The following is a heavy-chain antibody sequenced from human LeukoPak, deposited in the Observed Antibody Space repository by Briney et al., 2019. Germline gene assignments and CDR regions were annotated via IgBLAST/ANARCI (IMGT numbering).Heavy chain of an antibody. CDR2: FDPEDGET. CDR3: ATDVDDAFDI. J-gene: IGHJ3*02. V-gene: IGHV1-24*01. CDR1: GYTPTELS. Sequence: ASVKVSCKVSGYTPTELSMHWVRPAPGKGREWMGGFDPEDGETIYAQKFQGRVTMTEDTSTDTAYMELSSLRSEDTAVYYCATDVDDAFDIWGQGTMVTVSS.